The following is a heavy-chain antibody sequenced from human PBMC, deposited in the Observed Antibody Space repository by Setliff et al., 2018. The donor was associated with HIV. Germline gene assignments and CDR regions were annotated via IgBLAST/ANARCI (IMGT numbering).Heavy chain of an antibody. CDR3: ARGDYYDSSGYYVPAAFDI. J-gene: IGHJ3*02. V-gene: IGHV1-3*01. D-gene: IGHD3-22*01. CDR2: INAGNGNT. Sequence: ASVKVSCKASGYTFTSYAMHWVRQAPGQRLEWMGWINAGNGNTKYSQKFQGQVTISVDKSIGTAYLQWSRLKASDTAMYYCARGDYYDSSGYYVPAAFDIWGQGTMVTVSS. CDR1: GYTFTSYA.